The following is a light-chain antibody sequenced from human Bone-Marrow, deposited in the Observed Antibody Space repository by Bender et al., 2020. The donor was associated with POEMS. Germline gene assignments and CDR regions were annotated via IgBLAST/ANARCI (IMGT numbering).Light chain of an antibody. CDR3: STWDDRLNAWL. V-gene: IGLV1-44*01. CDR1: SIGRNP. J-gene: IGLJ3*02. Sequence: QSVLTQPPSASGTPGQRVTISCSGGSIGRNPMTWYQQLPGTAPRLVIYADDRRPSGVPNRFSASKSGSSASLAISGLQSEDAADYYCSTWDDRLNAWLFGGGTKLTVL. CDR2: ADD.